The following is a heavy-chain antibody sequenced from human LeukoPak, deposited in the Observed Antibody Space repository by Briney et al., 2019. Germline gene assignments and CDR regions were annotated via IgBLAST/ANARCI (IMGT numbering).Heavy chain of an antibody. J-gene: IGHJ4*02. CDR2: ISSGSNTI. Sequence: GSLRLSCAASGFTFSTYGINWVRQAPGKGLEWVSYISSGSNTIKYADSVKGRFTISRDDDKNSLYLQMDNLRAEDTAVYYCARETGYIDYWGQGTPVTVSS. V-gene: IGHV3-48*01. CDR3: ARETGYIDY. CDR1: GFTFSTYG. D-gene: IGHD3-9*01.